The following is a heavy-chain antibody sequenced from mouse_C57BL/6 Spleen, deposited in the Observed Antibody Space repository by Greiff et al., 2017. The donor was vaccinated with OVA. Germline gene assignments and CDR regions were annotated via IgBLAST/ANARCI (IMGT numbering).Heavy chain of an antibody. CDR1: GYTFTSYW. D-gene: IGHD2-5*01. V-gene: IGHV1-61*01. Sequence: QVQLQQPGAELVRPGSSVKLSCKASGYTFTSYWLDWVKQRPGQGLEWIGNIYPSDSETHYNQKFKDKATLTVDKSSSTAYMQLSSLTSEDSAVYYCERRSNYYAMDDWGQGTSVTVSS. CDR3: ERRSNYYAMDD. J-gene: IGHJ4*01. CDR2: IYPSDSET.